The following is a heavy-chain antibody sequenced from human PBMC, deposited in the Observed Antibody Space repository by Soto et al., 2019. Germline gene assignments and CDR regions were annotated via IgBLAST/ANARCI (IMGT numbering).Heavy chain of an antibody. CDR3: AKGPRRYTYGIDY. CDR1: GFTFSSYA. Sequence: QVQLVESGGGVVQPGRSLRLSCAASGFTFSSYAIHWVRQAPGKGLEWVAIISYDGSNKYYADSVKGRFTISRDNSKNTVYLQMNSLRAEDTAVYYCAKGPRRYTYGIDYWGQGTLVTVST. J-gene: IGHJ4*02. CDR2: ISYDGSNK. V-gene: IGHV3-30*18. D-gene: IGHD5-18*01.